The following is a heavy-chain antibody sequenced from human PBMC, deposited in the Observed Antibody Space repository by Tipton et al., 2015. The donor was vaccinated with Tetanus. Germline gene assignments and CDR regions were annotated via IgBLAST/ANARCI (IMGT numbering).Heavy chain of an antibody. J-gene: IGHJ6*02. Sequence: TLSLTCAVYGGSFSGYYWSWIRQPPGKGLEWIGEINHSGSTNYNPPLKSRVTISVDTSKNQFSLKLSSVPAADTAVYYCARLVCSRTRVYYYGMDVWGQGTTVTVSS. CDR1: GGSFSGYY. V-gene: IGHV4-34*01. CDR3: ARLVCSRTRVYYYGMDV. D-gene: IGHD2-2*01. CDR2: INHSGST.